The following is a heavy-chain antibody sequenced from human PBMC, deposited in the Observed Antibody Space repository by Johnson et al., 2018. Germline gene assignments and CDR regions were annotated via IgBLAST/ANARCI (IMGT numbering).Heavy chain of an antibody. CDR1: GFPFPNYN. CDR3: AKDVGGFHKWECFQD. D-gene: IGHD2-15*01. Sequence: VHLVQSGGGLVKPGGYLRLSCAASGFPFPNYNMNWVRQAPGKGLEWVASISSTGSYIYYADSVKGRFSISRDTAKNSLYLQMNSLRAEDTAVYYCAKDVGGFHKWECFQDCGQGTLVTVSS. J-gene: IGHJ1*01. V-gene: IGHV3-21*01. CDR2: ISSTGSYI.